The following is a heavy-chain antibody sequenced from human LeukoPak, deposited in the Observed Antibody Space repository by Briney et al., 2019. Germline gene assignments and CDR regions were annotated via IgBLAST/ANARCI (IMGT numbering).Heavy chain of an antibody. CDR2: IYHSEST. CDR1: GDSISSSTW. D-gene: IGHD6-19*01. V-gene: IGHV4-4*02. CDR3: TRRAGTDSNGAFDI. Sequence: SETLSLTCAVSGDSISSSTWWTWVRQPPGKGLEWIGEIYHSESTNSNPSLKSRVTISVDKSKNQFSLNLSSVTAADTAVYYCTRRAGTDSNGAFDIWAKGQWSPSLQ. J-gene: IGHJ3*02.